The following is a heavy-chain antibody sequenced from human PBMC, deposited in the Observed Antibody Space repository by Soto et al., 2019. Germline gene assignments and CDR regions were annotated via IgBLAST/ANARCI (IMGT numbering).Heavy chain of an antibody. D-gene: IGHD6-13*01. J-gene: IGHJ5*02. Sequence: XSVKSSCKAPCHTFTSYGISWVRQAPGQGLEWVGWISAYNGNTNYAQKLQGRVTMTTHTSTSTAYMELRSLRSDDTAVHYCARGIAAAGKGWFDTWGQRTLVTVSS. V-gene: IGHV1-18*01. CDR1: CHTFTSYG. CDR2: ISAYNGNT. CDR3: ARGIAAAGKGWFDT.